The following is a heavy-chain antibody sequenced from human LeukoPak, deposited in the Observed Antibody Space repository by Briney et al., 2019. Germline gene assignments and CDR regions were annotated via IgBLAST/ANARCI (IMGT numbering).Heavy chain of an antibody. D-gene: IGHD2-2*01. J-gene: IGHJ5*01. Sequence: GGSLRLSCAASGFTFNNYAMSWIRQAPGKGLEWVSAISASGGTTYYADSVKGRFTISRDNSENTLFLQMNSLRAEGTAVYYCAKEPREYCSSTSCPNWFDSWGQGTLVTVSS. CDR1: GFTFNNYA. CDR3: AKEPREYCSSTSCPNWFDS. CDR2: ISASGGTT. V-gene: IGHV3-23*01.